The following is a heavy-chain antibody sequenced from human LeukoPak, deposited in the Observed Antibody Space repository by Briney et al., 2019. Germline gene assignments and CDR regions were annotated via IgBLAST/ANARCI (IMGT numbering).Heavy chain of an antibody. Sequence: GRSLRLSCAASGFTFSSYAMHWVRQAPGEGLEWVAVISYDGSNKYYADSVKGRFTISRDNSKNTLYLQMNSLRAEDTAVYYCARDSAYSSGWPPGWFDPWGQGTLVTVSS. CDR3: ARDSAYSSGWPPGWFDP. V-gene: IGHV3-30-3*01. J-gene: IGHJ5*02. CDR2: ISYDGSNK. CDR1: GFTFSSYA. D-gene: IGHD6-19*01.